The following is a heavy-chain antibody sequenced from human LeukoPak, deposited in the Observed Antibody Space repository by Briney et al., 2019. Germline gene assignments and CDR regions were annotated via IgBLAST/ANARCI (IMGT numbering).Heavy chain of an antibody. Sequence: PGGSLRLSCVASGFTFADFAMSWVRQAPGKGLEWVSSITSNGGGTLYADSVKGRFTISRDNSKNTLYLQMNSLRAEDTAVYYCAKGGGYESAGDYWGQGTLVTVSS. D-gene: IGHD5-12*01. V-gene: IGHV3-23*01. CDR3: AKGGGYESAGDY. CDR1: GFTFADFA. J-gene: IGHJ4*02. CDR2: ITSNGGGT.